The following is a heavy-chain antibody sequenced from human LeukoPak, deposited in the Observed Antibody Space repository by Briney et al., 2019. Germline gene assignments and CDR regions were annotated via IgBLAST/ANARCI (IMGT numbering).Heavy chain of an antibody. CDR1: GFTFSSYA. D-gene: IGHD2-2*01. V-gene: IGHV3-23*01. J-gene: IGHJ4*02. CDR2: INAGGGST. CDR3: PRYLGSMSDIPAFDY. Sequence: PGGSLRLSCAASGFTFSSYAMSWVCQAPGKGLEWVLCINAGGGSTYYADFVKGRFTVSRDNSKNTLYLKMDSRRAADTPVSPSPRYLGSMSDIPAFDYWGQGTLVTVSS.